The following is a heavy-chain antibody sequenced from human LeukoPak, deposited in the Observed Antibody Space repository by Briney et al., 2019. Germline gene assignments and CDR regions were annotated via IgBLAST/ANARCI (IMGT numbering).Heavy chain of an antibody. Sequence: GESLKISCQGSGYSFTSYWISWGRQMPGKGLEWMGRIDPSDSQTNYSPSFQGHVTISADKSISTVYLQWSRLKASDTAMYYCARGLAVANAAYWGRGTLVTVSS. CDR3: ARGLAVANAAY. CDR1: GYSFTSYW. J-gene: IGHJ4*02. CDR2: IDPSDSQT. D-gene: IGHD6-19*01. V-gene: IGHV5-10-1*01.